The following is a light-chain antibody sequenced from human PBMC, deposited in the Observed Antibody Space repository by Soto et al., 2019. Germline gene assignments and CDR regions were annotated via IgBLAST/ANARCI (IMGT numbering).Light chain of an antibody. CDR1: QSVSSN. V-gene: IGKV3-15*01. CDR2: GAS. Sequence: EIVMTQSPATLSVSPGERATLSCSASQSVSSNFAWYQQKPGQAPRLLIYGASTRATGIPARFSGSGSGTEFTLTISSLQSEDFAVYYCQQYNDWPRTFGQGTKVEIK. J-gene: IGKJ1*01. CDR3: QQYNDWPRT.